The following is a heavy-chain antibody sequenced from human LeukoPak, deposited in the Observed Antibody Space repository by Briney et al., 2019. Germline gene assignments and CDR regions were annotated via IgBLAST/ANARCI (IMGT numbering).Heavy chain of an antibody. J-gene: IGHJ4*02. Sequence: SETLSLTCTVSGGSITSYYRSWIRQSPGKGLEWIGFMYYSGTTNYNPSLKSRVTISLGMSKNQFSLKLSSVTAAYTAVYYCARLPMAVTPHVDYWGQGTLVTVSS. CDR3: ARLPMAVTPHVDY. CDR2: MYYSGTT. D-gene: IGHD2-21*02. CDR1: GGSITSYY. V-gene: IGHV4-59*01.